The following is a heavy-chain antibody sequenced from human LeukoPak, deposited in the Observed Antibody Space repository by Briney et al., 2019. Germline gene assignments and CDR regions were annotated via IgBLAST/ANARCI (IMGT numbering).Heavy chain of an antibody. Sequence: GGSLRLSCAASGFTFSSYWMSWVRQAPGKGLEWVANIKQDGSEKYYVDSVKGRFTISRDNAKNSLYLQMNGLRAEDTAVYYCARVGTVLRYFDWLTGTGFFDYWGQGTLVTVSS. CDR2: IKQDGSEK. CDR3: ARVGTVLRYFDWLTGTGFFDY. D-gene: IGHD3-9*01. V-gene: IGHV3-7*01. J-gene: IGHJ4*02. CDR1: GFTFSSYW.